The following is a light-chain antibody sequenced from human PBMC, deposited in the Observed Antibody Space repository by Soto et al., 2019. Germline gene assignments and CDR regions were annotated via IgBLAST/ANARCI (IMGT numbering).Light chain of an antibody. CDR2: NAS. J-gene: IGKJ1*01. V-gene: IGKV1-5*03. CDR1: QSISSW. CDR3: QHFNSYPWT. Sequence: DIQMPQSPATLSASAGDRVTITCRASQSISSWLAWYQQKPGKAPKLLINNASSLESGVPSRFSGSGSGTEFTLTISSLQPDDFATYYRQHFNSYPWTFGQGTKVDIK.